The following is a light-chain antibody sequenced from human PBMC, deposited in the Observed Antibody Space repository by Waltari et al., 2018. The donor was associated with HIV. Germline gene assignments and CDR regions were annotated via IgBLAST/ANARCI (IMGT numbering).Light chain of an antibody. CDR3: QSYDMSQSGSLV. J-gene: IGLJ2*01. Sequence: QSVLTQPPSVSGAPGQRVTIACTGTRSNIRAGFDVHWYQQIPGNAPNLLIYDNNIRPSGVPDRFSGSKSGTSASLAITGLQSEDEADYYCQSYDMSQSGSLVFGGGTKLTVL. CDR2: DNN. CDR1: RSNIRAGFD. V-gene: IGLV1-40*01.